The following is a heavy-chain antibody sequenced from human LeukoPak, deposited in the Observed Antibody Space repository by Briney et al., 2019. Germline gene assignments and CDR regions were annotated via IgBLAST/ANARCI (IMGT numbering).Heavy chain of an antibody. Sequence: GGSLRLSCAASGFTFSSYEMNWVRQAPGKGLEWVAVISYDGSNKYYADSVKGRFTISRDNSKNTLYLQMNSLRAEDTAVYYCAKDGYRGIQLDYWGQGTLVTVSS. J-gene: IGHJ4*02. CDR3: AKDGYRGIQLDY. CDR2: ISYDGSNK. V-gene: IGHV3-30*18. CDR1: GFTFSSYE. D-gene: IGHD5-18*01.